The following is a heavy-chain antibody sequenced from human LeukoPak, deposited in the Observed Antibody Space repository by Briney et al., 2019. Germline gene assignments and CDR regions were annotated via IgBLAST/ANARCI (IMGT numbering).Heavy chain of an antibody. Sequence: PGGSLRLSCAASGFTFDDYAMHWVRQAPGKGLEWVSGISWNSGSIGYADSVKGRFTISRDNAKNSLYLQMNSLRAEDTALYYCAKGGSGYYYGSNWFDPWGQGTLVTVSS. D-gene: IGHD3-22*01. CDR3: AKGGSGYYYGSNWFDP. J-gene: IGHJ5*02. CDR1: GFTFDDYA. CDR2: ISWNSGSI. V-gene: IGHV3-9*01.